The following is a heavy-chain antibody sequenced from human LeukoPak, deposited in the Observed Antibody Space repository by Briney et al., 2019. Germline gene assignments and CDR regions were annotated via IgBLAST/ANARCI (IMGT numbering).Heavy chain of an antibody. CDR3: ARSEINDYMRF. CDR1: GFTFSRYG. CDR2: ISGNGADT. V-gene: IGHV3-23*01. Sequence: PGGSLRLSCATSGFTFSRYGMSWVRQAPGKGLEWVSAISGNGADTYYADAVKGRFTISRDNLENMVCLQMNSLRAEDTAIYYCARSEINDYMRFWGQGILVTVSS. D-gene: IGHD4-11*01. J-gene: IGHJ4*02.